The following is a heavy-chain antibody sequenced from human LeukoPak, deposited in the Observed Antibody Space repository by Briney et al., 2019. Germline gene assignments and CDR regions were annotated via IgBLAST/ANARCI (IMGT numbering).Heavy chain of an antibody. CDR1: GFTFTSYD. J-gene: IGHJ5*02. D-gene: IGHD2-2*02. V-gene: IGHV1-8*01. Sequence: ASVKVSCTASGFTFTSYDINWVRQASGQGLGWMGWMNPNNGNTGYAQKFQGRVTMTRDTSISTAYMELRGLRSEDTAVYYCVRDAEGAAISVNYWFDPWGQGTLVTVSS. CDR2: MNPNNGNT. CDR3: VRDAEGAAISVNYWFDP.